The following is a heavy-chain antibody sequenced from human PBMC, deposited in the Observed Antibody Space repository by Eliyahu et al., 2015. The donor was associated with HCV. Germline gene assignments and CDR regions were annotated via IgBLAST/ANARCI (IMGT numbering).Heavy chain of an antibody. CDR1: GFTFSSYG. Sequence: VQLVESGGDLVQPGGSLRLSCAAXGFTFSSYGMNWVRQVPGKGLEWISYIRSSGSPIYYADSVRGRFTISRDNARNSLYLQMNSLRAEDTALYYCARGDLGGDYYWGQGTLVTVSS. J-gene: IGHJ4*02. CDR3: ARGDLGGDYY. D-gene: IGHD3-10*01. CDR2: IRSSGSPI. V-gene: IGHV3-48*04.